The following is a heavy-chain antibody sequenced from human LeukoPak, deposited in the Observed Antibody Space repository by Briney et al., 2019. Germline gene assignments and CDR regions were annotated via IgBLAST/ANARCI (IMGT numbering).Heavy chain of an antibody. J-gene: IGHJ4*02. CDR2: IWYDGSNT. D-gene: IGHD5/OR15-5a*01. Sequence: GGSLRLSCAASGFTFSSYVMHWVRQAPGKGLEWVAMIWYDGSNTYYADSVKGRFTISRDNSKNTLFLQMDSLRAEDTAVYYCARDRSTTHFDYWGQGTLVTVSS. CDR3: ARDRSTTHFDY. CDR1: GFTFSSYV. V-gene: IGHV3-33*01.